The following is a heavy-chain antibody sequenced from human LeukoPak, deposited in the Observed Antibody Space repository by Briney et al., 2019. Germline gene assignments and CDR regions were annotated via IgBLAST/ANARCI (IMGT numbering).Heavy chain of an antibody. J-gene: IGHJ4*02. Sequence: GGSPRLSCEASGFTLSRYWMTWVRQAPGKGLELVASIKQDGSEKYYVDSVKGRFTISRDNAKNSLYLQMNSLRVEDTAVYYCARDGDYYNSPFDYWGQGTLVTVSS. CDR1: GFTLSRYW. D-gene: IGHD3-22*01. V-gene: IGHV3-7*01. CDR2: IKQDGSEK. CDR3: ARDGDYYNSPFDY.